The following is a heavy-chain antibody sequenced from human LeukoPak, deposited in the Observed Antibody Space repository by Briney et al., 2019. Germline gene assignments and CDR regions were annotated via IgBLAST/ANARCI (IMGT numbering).Heavy chain of an antibody. CDR2: ISSSGSTI. CDR3: ARVTYDYVWGSYRTPFDY. D-gene: IGHD3-16*02. J-gene: IGHJ4*02. CDR1: GFTFSSYE. Sequence: PGGSLRLSCAASGFTFSSYEMNWVRQAPGKGLEWVSYISSSGSTIYYADSVKGRFTISRDNAKNSLYLQMNSLRAEDTAVYYCARVTYDYVWGSYRTPFDYWDQGTLVTVSS. V-gene: IGHV3-48*03.